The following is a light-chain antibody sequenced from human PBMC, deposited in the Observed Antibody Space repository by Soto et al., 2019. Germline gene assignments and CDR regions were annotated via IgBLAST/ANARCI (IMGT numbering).Light chain of an antibody. CDR3: CSYAGSYTWV. CDR2: DVA. V-gene: IGLV2-11*01. J-gene: IGLJ3*02. Sequence: QSALTQPRSVSGSPGQSVTISCTGTSSDVGNYHYVAWYRQHPGNAPKLMIYDVAQRPSGVPDRFSGSKSGNTASLTISGLQAEDEADYYCCSYAGSYTWVFGGGTKLTVL. CDR1: SSDVGNYHY.